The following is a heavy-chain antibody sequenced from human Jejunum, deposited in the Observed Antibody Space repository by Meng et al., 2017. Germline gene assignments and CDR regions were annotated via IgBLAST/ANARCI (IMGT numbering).Heavy chain of an antibody. CDR1: GGTFSGSD. V-gene: IGHV3-73*01. D-gene: IGHD2-8*01. CDR3: TMYASGHI. J-gene: IGHJ3*02. Sequence: GESLKISCVVSGGTFSGSDIHWVRQAPGKGLEWVGGIRSKTNNFATAYPASVKGRFTISRDDSKDTAFLQMNSLITEDMALYYCTMYASGHIWGQGTVVTVSS. CDR2: IRSKTNNFAT.